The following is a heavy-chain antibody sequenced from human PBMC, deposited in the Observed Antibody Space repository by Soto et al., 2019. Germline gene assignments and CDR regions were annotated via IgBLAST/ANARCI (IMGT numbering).Heavy chain of an antibody. J-gene: IGHJ6*02. CDR3: ARNDGYPPHYYGMDV. V-gene: IGHV3-66*01. CDR2: IYSGGST. Sequence: PGGSLRLSCAASGFTVSSNYMSWVREAPGKGLEWVSVIYSGGSTYYADSVKGRFTISRDNANNSLYLQMNGLRDEDTAVYYCARNDGYPPHYYGMDVWGQGTTVTVSS. CDR1: GFTVSSNY. D-gene: IGHD5-18*01.